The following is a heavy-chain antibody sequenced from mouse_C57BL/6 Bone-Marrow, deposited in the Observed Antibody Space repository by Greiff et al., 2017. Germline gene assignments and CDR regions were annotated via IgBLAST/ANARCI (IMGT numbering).Heavy chain of an antibody. D-gene: IGHD1-1*01. CDR1: GYTFTSYW. J-gene: IGHJ1*03. Sequence: VQLQQPGAELVKPGASVKLSCKASGYTFTSYWMQWVKQRPGQGLEWIGEIDPSDSYTNYNQKFKGKATLTVDKSSSTAYMQLSSLTSEDSAVYYCAREGGNYDGSLLYWYFDVGGTGTTVTVSS. V-gene: IGHV1-50*01. CDR2: IDPSDSYT. CDR3: AREGGNYDGSLLYWYFDV.